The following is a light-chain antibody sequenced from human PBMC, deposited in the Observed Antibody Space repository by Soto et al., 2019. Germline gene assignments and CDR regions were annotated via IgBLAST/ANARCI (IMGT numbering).Light chain of an antibody. Sequence: DIQMTQSPSTLSASVGDRVTITCRASQSISSWLAWYQQKPGKAPKLLIYDASSLESGVPSRFSGSGSGTEFTRTISSLQPVDFAAYYCQHYNSYSTFAFGPGTKVDIK. CDR2: DAS. V-gene: IGKV1-5*01. CDR3: QHYNSYSTFA. J-gene: IGKJ3*01. CDR1: QSISSW.